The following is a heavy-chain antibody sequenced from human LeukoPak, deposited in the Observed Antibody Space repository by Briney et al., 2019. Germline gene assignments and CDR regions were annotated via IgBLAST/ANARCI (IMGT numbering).Heavy chain of an antibody. D-gene: IGHD6-13*01. CDR1: GYTFTGYY. V-gene: IGHV1-46*01. CDR2: INASGGST. Sequence: GASVTVSCTASGYTFTGYYMHWVRQAPGQGLEWMGVINASGGSTSYAENFQGRITMTRDTSTSTVYMELNSLRFEDTAVYYCARDGDSSSWRIPDYWGQGTLVTVSS. CDR3: ARDGDSSSWRIPDY. J-gene: IGHJ4*02.